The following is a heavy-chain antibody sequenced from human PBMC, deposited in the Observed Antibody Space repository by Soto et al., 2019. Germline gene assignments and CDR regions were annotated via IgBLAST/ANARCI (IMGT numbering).Heavy chain of an antibody. CDR3: ARDRAGSPHDAFDI. D-gene: IGHD3-10*01. J-gene: IGHJ3*02. V-gene: IGHV3-66*01. CDR1: GFTVSSNY. CDR2: IYSGGST. Sequence: GESLKISCAASGFTVSSNYMSWVRQAPGKGLEWVSVIYSGGSTYYADSVKGRFTISRDNSKNTLYLQMNSLRAEDTAVYYCARDRAGSPHDAFDIWGQGTMVTVS.